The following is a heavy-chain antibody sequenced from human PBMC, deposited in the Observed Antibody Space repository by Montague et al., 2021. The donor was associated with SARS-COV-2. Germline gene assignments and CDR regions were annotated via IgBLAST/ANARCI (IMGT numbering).Heavy chain of an antibody. J-gene: IGHJ5*02. Sequence: SETLSLTCTVSGGSISSSSYYWGWIRQPPGKGLEWIGSIHYSGSTYYNPSLKSRVTIFVDTSKKHFSLKLSSVTAADTAVYFCAAQSSGGYCSSSSCYVWFDPWGQGTLVTVSS. CDR2: IHYSGST. D-gene: IGHD2-2*01. CDR1: GGSISSSSYY. V-gene: IGHV4-39*01. CDR3: AAQSSGGYCSSSSCYVWFDP.